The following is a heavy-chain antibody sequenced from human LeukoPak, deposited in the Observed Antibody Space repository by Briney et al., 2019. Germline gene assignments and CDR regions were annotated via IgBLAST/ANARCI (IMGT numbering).Heavy chain of an antibody. CDR2: IYHSGST. CDR3: ARERLDDSSGYNLDY. J-gene: IGHJ4*02. D-gene: IGHD3-22*01. V-gene: IGHV4-38-2*02. CDR1: GYSISSGYY. Sequence: SETLSLTCTVSGYSISSGYYWGWIRQPPGKGLEWFGSIYHSGSTYYNPSLKSRVTISVDTSKNQFSLKLSSVTAADTAVYYCARERLDDSSGYNLDYWGQGTLVTVSS.